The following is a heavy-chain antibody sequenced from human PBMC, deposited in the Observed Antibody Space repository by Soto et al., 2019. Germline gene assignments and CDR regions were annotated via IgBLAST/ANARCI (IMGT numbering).Heavy chain of an antibody. D-gene: IGHD3-10*01. CDR3: AKKVNSGPGSQYFDY. CDR2: FRTSGDGGTT. V-gene: IGHV3-23*01. J-gene: IGHJ4*02. Sequence: EVQLLESGGGLVQPGGSLRLSCAASGFTFSSYSMSWVRQAPGKGLEWVSGFRTSGDGGTTYYADSVKGRFTISRDNSKNMLFLQMNSLRAEDTAIYYCAKKVNSGPGSQYFDYSGQGTLVTVSS. CDR1: GFTFSSYS.